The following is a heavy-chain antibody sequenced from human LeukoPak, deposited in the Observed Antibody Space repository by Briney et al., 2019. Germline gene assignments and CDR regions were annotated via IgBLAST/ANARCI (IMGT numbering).Heavy chain of an antibody. Sequence: GGSLRLSCAASGFTFSSYSMNWVRQAPGKGLEWVSSISSSSSYIYYADSVKGRFTISRDNAKNSLYLQMNSLRAEDTAVYYCARDLRTIDYGDYGYGMDVWGQGTTVTVSS. V-gene: IGHV3-21*01. D-gene: IGHD4-17*01. CDR2: ISSSSSYI. CDR3: ARDLRTIDYGDYGYGMDV. J-gene: IGHJ6*02. CDR1: GFTFSSYS.